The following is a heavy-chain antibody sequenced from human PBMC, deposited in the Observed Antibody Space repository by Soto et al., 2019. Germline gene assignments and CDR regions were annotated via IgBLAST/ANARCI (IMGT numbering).Heavy chain of an antibody. D-gene: IGHD1-26*01. CDR1: GFTFSSYA. J-gene: IGHJ4*02. CDR3: ARAPSGGYLLGYYFDY. V-gene: IGHV3-23*01. CDR2: ISGSGGST. Sequence: EVQLLESGGGLVQPGGSLRLSCAASGFTFSSYAMSWVRQAPGKGLEWVSAISGSGGSTYYADSVKGRFTISRDNSKNTLYLQMNSLRAEDTAVYYCARAPSGGYLLGYYFDYWGQGTLITVSS.